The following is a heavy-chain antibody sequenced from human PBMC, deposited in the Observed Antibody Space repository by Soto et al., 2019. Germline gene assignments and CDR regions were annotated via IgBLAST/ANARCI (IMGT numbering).Heavy chain of an antibody. V-gene: IGHV3-23*01. Sequence: EVQLLKSGGGLVQPGSSLRLSCAASGFTFSNYAMSWVRQTPGGGLEWVSSISGSGGSTFYADSVKGRFTISRDNPKNTLYLQMNSLRADDTAVYYCAKGRRDDTLTGFYLTYFDYWGRGTLVTVPS. D-gene: IGHD3-9*01. CDR1: GFTFSNYA. CDR2: ISGSGGST. J-gene: IGHJ4*02. CDR3: AKGRRDDTLTGFYLTYFDY.